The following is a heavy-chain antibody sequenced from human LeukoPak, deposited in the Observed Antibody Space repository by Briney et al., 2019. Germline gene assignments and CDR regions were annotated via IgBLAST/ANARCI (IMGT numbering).Heavy chain of an antibody. D-gene: IGHD2-2*02. Sequence: ASVKVSCEASGYTFTGYYMHWVRQAPGQGLEWMGWINPNSGGTNYAQKFQGRVTMTRDTSISTAYMELSRLRSDDTAVYYCARDLLRIVVVPAAIYWFDPWGQGTLVTVSS. CDR1: GYTFTGYY. CDR2: INPNSGGT. CDR3: ARDLLRIVVVPAAIYWFDP. V-gene: IGHV1-2*02. J-gene: IGHJ5*02.